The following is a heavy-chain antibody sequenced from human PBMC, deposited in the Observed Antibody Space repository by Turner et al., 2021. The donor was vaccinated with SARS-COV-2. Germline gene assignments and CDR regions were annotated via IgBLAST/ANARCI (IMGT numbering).Heavy chain of an antibody. D-gene: IGHD3-3*01. Sequence: QLQLQASGPGLVKPSETLSPTCPVPGGSISSSSYYWGWIRQPPGKGLEWIGSIYYSGSTYYNPSLKSRVTISVDTSKNQFSLKLSSVTAADTAVYYCASPSVDFWSGSYYGMDVWGQGTTVTVSS. CDR1: GGSISSSSYY. J-gene: IGHJ6*02. CDR2: IYYSGST. CDR3: ASPSVDFWSGSYYGMDV. V-gene: IGHV4-39*01.